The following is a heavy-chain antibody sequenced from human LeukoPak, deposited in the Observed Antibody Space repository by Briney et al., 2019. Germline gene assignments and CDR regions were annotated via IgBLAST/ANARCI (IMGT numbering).Heavy chain of an antibody. CDR3: ARIPSPGWFDP. CDR1: GYAISSGYY. J-gene: IGHJ5*02. Sequence: PSETLSLTCTVSGYAISSGYYWGWIRQPPGKGLEWIGSIYHSGSTYYNPSFKSRVTISLDTSKNQFSLSLTSVTAADTAVYYCARIPSPGWFDPWGQGTLVTVSS. CDR2: IYHSGST. V-gene: IGHV4-38-2*02.